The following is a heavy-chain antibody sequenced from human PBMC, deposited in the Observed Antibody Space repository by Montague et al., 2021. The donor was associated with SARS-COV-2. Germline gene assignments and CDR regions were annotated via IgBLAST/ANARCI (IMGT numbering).Heavy chain of an antibody. V-gene: IGHV4-38-2*02. CDR3: VREKAGGLRNVFDI. CDR1: GFSIGSGDY. Sequence: SETLSLTCTVSGFSIGSGDYWCWIRQPPGKGLEWIVSIYHSGTTYYNPSLQSRLTMSIDTSTNQFYLRLTSVTAADTAAFFCVREKAGGLRNVFDIWGQGTTVTVSS. J-gene: IGHJ3*02. CDR2: IYHSGTT. D-gene: IGHD3-10*01.